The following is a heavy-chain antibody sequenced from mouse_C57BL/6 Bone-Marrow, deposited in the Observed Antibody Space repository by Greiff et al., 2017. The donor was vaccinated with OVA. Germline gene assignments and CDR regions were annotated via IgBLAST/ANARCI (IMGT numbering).Heavy chain of an antibody. Sequence: VMLVESGPGLVQPSQSLSITCTVSGFSLTSYGVHWVRQSPGKGLEWLGVIWSGGSTDYNAAFISRLSISKDNSKSQVFFKMNSLQADDTAIYYCARNTPYGNYEGFAYWGQGTLVTVSA. D-gene: IGHD2-1*01. V-gene: IGHV2-2*01. CDR2: IWSGGST. CDR1: GFSLTSYG. J-gene: IGHJ3*01. CDR3: ARNTPYGNYEGFAY.